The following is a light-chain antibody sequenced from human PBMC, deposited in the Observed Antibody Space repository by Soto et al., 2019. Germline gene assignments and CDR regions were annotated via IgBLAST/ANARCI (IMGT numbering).Light chain of an antibody. CDR2: EGS. CDR3: CSYAGSRV. J-gene: IGLJ3*02. Sequence: QSALTQPASVSGSPGQSITISCTGTSSDVGSYNLVSWYQQHPGKAPKLMIYEGSKRPSGVSTRFSCSKSGNTASLTISGLQAEDEADYYCCSYAGSRVFGGGTKLTVL. CDR1: SSDVGSYNL. V-gene: IGLV2-23*01.